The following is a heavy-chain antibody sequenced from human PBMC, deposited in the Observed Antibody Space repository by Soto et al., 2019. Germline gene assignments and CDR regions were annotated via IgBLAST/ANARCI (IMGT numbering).Heavy chain of an antibody. CDR2: IYYSGST. D-gene: IGHD3-3*01. J-gene: IGHJ3*02. V-gene: IGHV4-59*08. CDR3: ARQDDDFWSGFPVLNAFDI. CDR1: GGSISSYY. Sequence: PSETLSLTCTVSGGSISSYYWSWIRQPPGKGLEWIGYIYYSGSTNYNPSLKSRVTISVDTSKNQFSLKLSSVTAADTAVYYCARQDDDFWSGFPVLNAFDIWGQGTMVTGSS.